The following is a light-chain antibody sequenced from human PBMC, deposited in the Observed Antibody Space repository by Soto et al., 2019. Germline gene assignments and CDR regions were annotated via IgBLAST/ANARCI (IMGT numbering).Light chain of an antibody. CDR1: SSNIGGTNY. CDR3: ASWDDRLGAVI. CDR2: SNN. V-gene: IGLV1-47*02. Sequence: QSALTQPPSASGTPGQRVFISCSGSSSNIGGTNYAYWYQQLPGAAPKLLMHSNNLRPSGVPERISGSKSGTSASLAISGFRSEDEAVYYCASWDDRLGAVIFGGGTKVTVL. J-gene: IGLJ2*01.